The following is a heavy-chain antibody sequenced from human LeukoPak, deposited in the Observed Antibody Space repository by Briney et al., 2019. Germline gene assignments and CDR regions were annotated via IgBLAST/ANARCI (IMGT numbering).Heavy chain of an antibody. V-gene: IGHV3-66*01. Sequence: GGSLRLSCAASGFTVSGNYMSWVRQAPGKGLEWLSVIHRGGNTYYADSVKGRFTISRDSSKNTVFLQMDSLRAGDTAVYYCARDPGYGLGVDYGDYWGQGTLVTVSS. D-gene: IGHD3-10*01. CDR3: ARDPGYGLGVDYGDY. CDR1: GFTVSGNY. J-gene: IGHJ4*02. CDR2: IHRGGNT.